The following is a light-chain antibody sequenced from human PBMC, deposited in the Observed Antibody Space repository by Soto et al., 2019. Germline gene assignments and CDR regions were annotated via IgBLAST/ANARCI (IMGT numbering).Light chain of an antibody. Sequence: DIVMTQSPLSLPVTPGEPASISCRSSQSLQHSNGYNYLDWYLQKPGQSPQLLIYLGSNRASGVPDRFSGSGSGTDFTLKISRVEAEDVGVYYCMQALQSSPYTFGRGTKLEIK. J-gene: IGKJ2*01. CDR2: LGS. CDR3: MQALQSSPYT. V-gene: IGKV2-28*01. CDR1: QSLQHSNGYNY.